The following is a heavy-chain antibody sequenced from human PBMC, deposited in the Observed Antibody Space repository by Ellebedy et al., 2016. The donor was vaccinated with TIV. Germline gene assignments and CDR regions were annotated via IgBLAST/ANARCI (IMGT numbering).Heavy chain of an antibody. V-gene: IGHV3-23*01. CDR3: AKFRGLTWLGDFTDF. J-gene: IGHJ4*02. CDR2: IEGTRYST. D-gene: IGHD3-10*01. CDR1: TFSFSSNA. Sequence: GESLKISCAASTFSFSSNAVSWVRQAPGRGLEWVSAIEGTRYSTFYADSVEGRFTISRDNSNNKLYLQMNSLRVEDTAVYYCAKFRGLTWLGDFTDFWGQGSLVTVSS.